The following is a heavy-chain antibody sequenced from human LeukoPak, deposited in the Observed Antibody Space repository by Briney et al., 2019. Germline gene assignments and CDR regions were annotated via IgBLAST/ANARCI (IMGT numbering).Heavy chain of an antibody. J-gene: IGHJ3*02. CDR1: GGSVSSGSYY. D-gene: IGHD3-22*01. V-gene: IGHV4-61*01. Sequence: SETLSLTCTVSGGSVSSGSYYWSWIRQPPGKGLEWIGYIYYSGSTNYNPSLKSRVTISVDTSKNQFSLKLSSVTAADTAVYYCARAPYYYDSSGYYLHAFDIWGQGTMVTVSS. CDR2: IYYSGST. CDR3: ARAPYYYDSSGYYLHAFDI.